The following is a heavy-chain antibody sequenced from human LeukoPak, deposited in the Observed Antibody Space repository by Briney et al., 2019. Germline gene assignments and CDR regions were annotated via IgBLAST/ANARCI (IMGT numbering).Heavy chain of an antibody. V-gene: IGHV3-21*04. D-gene: IGHD4/OR15-4a*01. CDR2: ISSSSSYI. CDR3: AKFGAWNFYYYMDV. CDR1: GFTFSSYS. Sequence: GGSLRLSCAASGFTFSSYSMNWVRQAPGKGLEWVSSISSSSSYIYYADSVKGRFTISRDNAKNSLYLQMNSLRAEDTAVYYCAKFGAWNFYYYMDVWGKGTTVTVSS. J-gene: IGHJ6*03.